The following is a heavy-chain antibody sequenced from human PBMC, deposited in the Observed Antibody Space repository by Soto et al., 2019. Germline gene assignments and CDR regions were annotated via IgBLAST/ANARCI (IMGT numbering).Heavy chain of an antibody. CDR1: SHTFISYG. CDR2: ISDYDGYT. Sequence: QVQLVQSGAEVKKPGASVKVSCKASSHTFISYGINWVRQAPGQGVEWMGWISDYDGYTTYAQKLQGRVTMTTDTSTSTVYMELRSLKSDDTAVYYCTTPVLDYWGQGTLVTVSS. CDR3: TTPVLDY. D-gene: IGHD2-15*01. V-gene: IGHV1-18*01. J-gene: IGHJ4*02.